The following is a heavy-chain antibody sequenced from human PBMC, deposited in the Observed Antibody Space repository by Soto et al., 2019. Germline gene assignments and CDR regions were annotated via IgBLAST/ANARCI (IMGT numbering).Heavy chain of an antibody. Sequence: QVHLVQSGAEVKKPGASVKVSCKSSGYGFTTYGITWVRQAPGQGLEWMGWISAHNGNTNYAQKLQGRVTVTRDTSTSTAYMELRSLRSDDTAVYYCARGRYGDYWGQGALVTVSS. CDR3: ARGRYGDY. V-gene: IGHV1-18*01. CDR2: ISAHNGNT. J-gene: IGHJ4*02. CDR1: GYGFTTYG. D-gene: IGHD1-1*01.